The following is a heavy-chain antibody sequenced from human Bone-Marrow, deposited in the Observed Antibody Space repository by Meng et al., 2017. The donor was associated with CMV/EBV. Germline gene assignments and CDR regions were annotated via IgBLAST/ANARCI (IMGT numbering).Heavy chain of an antibody. J-gene: IGHJ4*02. CDR2: IYYSGST. Sequence: SETLSLTCTVSGGSISSYYWSWIRQPPGKGLEWIGYIYYSGSTNYNPSLKSRVTISVDTSKNQFSLKLSSVAAADTAVYYCARGDFWSGYYTGRLLDYWGQGTLVTVSS. V-gene: IGHV4-59*12. D-gene: IGHD3-3*01. CDR1: GGSISSYY. CDR3: ARGDFWSGYYTGRLLDY.